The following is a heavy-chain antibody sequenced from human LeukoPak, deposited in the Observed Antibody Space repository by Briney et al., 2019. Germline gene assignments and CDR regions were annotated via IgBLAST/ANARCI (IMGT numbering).Heavy chain of an antibody. CDR2: INPSGGST. CDR1: GYAFTSYY. V-gene: IGHV1-46*01. J-gene: IGHJ5*02. D-gene: IGHD6-6*01. Sequence: ASVKVSCKASGYAFTSYYMHWVRQAPGQGLEWMGIINPSGGSTSYAQKFQGRVTMTRDTSTSTVYMELSSLRSDDTAVYYCASAWAAPYYWFDPWGQGTLVTVSS. CDR3: ASAWAAPYYWFDP.